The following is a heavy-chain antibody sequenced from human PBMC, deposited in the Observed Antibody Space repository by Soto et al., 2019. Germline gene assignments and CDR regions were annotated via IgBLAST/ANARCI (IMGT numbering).Heavy chain of an antibody. D-gene: IGHD4-17*01. Sequence: GSLRLSCAASGFIFSGSAMHWVRQASGKGLEWVGRIRSKAKNYATSYDASVKGRFTISRDDSKNTAYLQMNSLRTGDTAVYYCTRRADYADATFDFWGQGTLVTVSS. V-gene: IGHV3-73*01. J-gene: IGHJ4*02. CDR3: TRRADYADATFDF. CDR1: GFIFSGSA. CDR2: IRSKAKNYAT.